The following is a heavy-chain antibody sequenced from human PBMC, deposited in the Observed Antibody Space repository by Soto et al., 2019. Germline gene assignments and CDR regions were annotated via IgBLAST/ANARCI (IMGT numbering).Heavy chain of an antibody. CDR2: INAGNGNT. J-gene: IGHJ4*02. D-gene: IGHD2-15*01. CDR1: GYTFTSYA. Sequence: QVPLVQSGAEVKKPGASVKVSCKASGYTFTSYAMHWVRQAPGQRLEWMGWINAGNGNTKYSQKFQGRVTITRDTSASPAYMELSSLRSEETAVSYCARGALLGYCSGGSCYPPIDYWGQGTLVTVSS. CDR3: ARGALLGYCSGGSCYPPIDY. V-gene: IGHV1-3*01.